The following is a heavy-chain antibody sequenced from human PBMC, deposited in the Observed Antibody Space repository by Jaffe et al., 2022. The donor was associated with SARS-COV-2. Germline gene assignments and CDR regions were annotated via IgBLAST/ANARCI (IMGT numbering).Heavy chain of an antibody. CDR1: GFTFSDYY. CDR2: ISSSGSTI. Sequence: QVQLVESGGGLVKPGGSLRLSCAASGFTFSDYYMSWIRQAPGKGLEWVSYISSSGSTIYYADSVKGRFTISRDNAKNSLYLQMNSLRAEDTAVYYCARDLQFMYYDSANGGIDFDYWGQGTLVTVSS. CDR3: ARDLQFMYYDSANGGIDFDY. V-gene: IGHV3-11*01. J-gene: IGHJ4*02. D-gene: IGHD3-22*01.